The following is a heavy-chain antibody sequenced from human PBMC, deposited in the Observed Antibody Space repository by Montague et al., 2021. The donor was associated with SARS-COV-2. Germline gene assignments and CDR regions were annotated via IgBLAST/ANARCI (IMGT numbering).Heavy chain of an antibody. CDR1: GTSFSGYY. CDR2: INHGGST. D-gene: IGHD3-10*01. CDR3: ARLRDVVVPSPILGVGPYYSYYSMDV. J-gene: IGHJ6*03. V-gene: IGHV4-34*01. Sequence: SETLSLTCAVHGTSFSGYYWNWIRQPPGKRLEWIGEINHGGSTKYSPSLKSRLTISSDTSKNQFSLKLTSVAAADTAVYYCARLRDVVVPSPILGVGPYYSYYSMDVWGRGTTVTVSS.